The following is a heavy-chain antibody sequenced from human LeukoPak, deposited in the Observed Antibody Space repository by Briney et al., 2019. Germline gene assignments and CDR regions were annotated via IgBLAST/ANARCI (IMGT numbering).Heavy chain of an antibody. CDR2: IKQDGSEK. Sequence: PGGSLRLSCAASGFTFSSYWMSWVRQAPRKGLEWVANIKQDGSEKYYMDSVKGRFTISRDNAKNSLYLQMNSLRAEDTAVYYCARDWDDSSGYPFDYWGQGTLVTVSS. V-gene: IGHV3-7*01. CDR3: ARDWDDSSGYPFDY. J-gene: IGHJ4*02. D-gene: IGHD3-22*01. CDR1: GFTFSSYW.